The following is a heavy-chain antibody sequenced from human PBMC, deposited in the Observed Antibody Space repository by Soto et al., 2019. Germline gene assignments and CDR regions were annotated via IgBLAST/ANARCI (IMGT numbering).Heavy chain of an antibody. CDR3: VKDRDSSGYYLDY. CDR2: ISSNGGST. D-gene: IGHD3-22*01. Sequence: SCSASGFTFSSYAMHWVRQAPGKGLEYVSAISSNGGSTYYADSVKGRFTISRDNSKNTLYLQMSSLRAEDTAVYYCVKDRDSSGYYLDYWGQGTLVTVSS. CDR1: GFTFSSYA. J-gene: IGHJ4*02. V-gene: IGHV3-64D*06.